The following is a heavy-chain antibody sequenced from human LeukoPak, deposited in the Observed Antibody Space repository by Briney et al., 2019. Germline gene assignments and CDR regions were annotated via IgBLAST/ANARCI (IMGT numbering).Heavy chain of an antibody. D-gene: IGHD1-26*01. Sequence: PGGSLRLSCAASGLTFNNYAMSWVRRAPGKGLAWVSTISGGGGGIYYADSVKGRFTISRDNSKETLYLLMNSLSAEDTAVYYCAKDSPLIVEATRWGRNVFDIWGQRTMVTVAS. CDR1: GLTFNNYA. V-gene: IGHV3-23*01. CDR3: AKDSPLIVEATRWGRNVFDI. J-gene: IGHJ3*02. CDR2: ISGGGGGI.